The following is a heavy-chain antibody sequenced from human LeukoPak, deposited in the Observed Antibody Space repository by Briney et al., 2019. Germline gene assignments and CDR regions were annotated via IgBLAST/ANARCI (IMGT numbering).Heavy chain of an antibody. D-gene: IGHD4-17*01. Sequence: PGGSLRLSCAASGFTLSTYSMNWVRQAPGKGLEWVSYISSSSSTIYYADSVKGRFTVSRDNAKNSLYLQMNSLRDEDTAVYYCALVTTVTYHYWGQGTLVTVSS. V-gene: IGHV3-48*02. J-gene: IGHJ4*02. CDR2: ISSSSSTI. CDR3: ALVTTVTYHY. CDR1: GFTLSTYS.